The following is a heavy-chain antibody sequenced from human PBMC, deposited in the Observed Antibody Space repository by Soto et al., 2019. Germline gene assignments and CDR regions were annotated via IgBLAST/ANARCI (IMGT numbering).Heavy chain of an antibody. CDR1: EFTFSSYA. D-gene: IGHD6-13*01. Sequence: GGSLRLSCAASEFTFSSYAMSWVRQAPGKGLEWVSTISGSGGRTYYADSAKGRFTISRDNSRNTLHLQMNSLRVEDTALNYCAKTLLSTSWYGLHDYVSQGTLVTVSS. V-gene: IGHV3-23*01. J-gene: IGHJ4*02. CDR2: ISGSGGRT. CDR3: AKTLLSTSWYGLHDY.